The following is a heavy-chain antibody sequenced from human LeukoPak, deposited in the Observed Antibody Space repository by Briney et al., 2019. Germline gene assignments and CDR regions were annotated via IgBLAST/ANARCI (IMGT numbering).Heavy chain of an antibody. CDR2: INPNSGGT. J-gene: IGHJ4*02. D-gene: IGHD1-26*01. Sequence: ASVKVSFKASGYTFTVYYMHWVRQAPGQGREWMGWINPNSGGTNYAQKFQGRVTMTRDTSISTAYMELSRLRSDDTAVYYCAREGIEGAIDYWGQGTLVTVSS. CDR3: AREGIEGAIDY. CDR1: GYTFTVYY. V-gene: IGHV1-2*02.